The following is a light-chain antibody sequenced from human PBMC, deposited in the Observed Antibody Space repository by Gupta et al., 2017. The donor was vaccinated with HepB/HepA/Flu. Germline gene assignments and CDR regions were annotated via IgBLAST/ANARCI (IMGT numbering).Light chain of an antibody. Sequence: EIVMTQSPATLSLSPGERATLSCRASQSVRNNLAWYQQKPGQAPRLLIYAASPRATGIPARFSGSGSETEFTLTISSLQSEDFAVYYCQQYNNWPRTFGQGTKVEIK. V-gene: IGKV3-15*01. J-gene: IGKJ1*01. CDR2: AAS. CDR3: QQYNNWPRT. CDR1: QSVRNN.